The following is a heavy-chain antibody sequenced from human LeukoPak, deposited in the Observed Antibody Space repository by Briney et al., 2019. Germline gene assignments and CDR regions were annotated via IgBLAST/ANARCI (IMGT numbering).Heavy chain of an antibody. V-gene: IGHV3-7*01. CDR1: GFSFSGSW. CDR2: IKRDGSEK. J-gene: IGHJ4*02. D-gene: IGHD5-24*01. Sequence: PGGSLRLSCTASGFSFSGSWMSWVRQLPGKGLEWLADIKRDGSEKKYVDSVKGRFTISRDNAKNSVYLQMNSLRAEDTAVYYCAREGDGYNLYFDYWGQGTLVTVSS. CDR3: AREGDGYNLYFDY.